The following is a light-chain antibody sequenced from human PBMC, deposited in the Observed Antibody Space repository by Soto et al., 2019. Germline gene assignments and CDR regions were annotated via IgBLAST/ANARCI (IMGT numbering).Light chain of an antibody. CDR2: EVS. CDR3: SAYTSSSTLEV. J-gene: IGLJ2*01. CDR1: SSDVGGYNY. Sequence: QSPLTQPDSVSGSPGQSITISCTGTSSDVGGYNYVSWYQQHPGKAPKLMIYEVSNRPSGVSNRFSGSKSGNTASLTIYGLQAEDEADYYCSAYTSSSTLEVFGGGTKGTVL. V-gene: IGLV2-14*01.